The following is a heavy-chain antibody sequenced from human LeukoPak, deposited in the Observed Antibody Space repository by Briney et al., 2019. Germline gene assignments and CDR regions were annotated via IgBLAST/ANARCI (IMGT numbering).Heavy chain of an antibody. CDR3: ARTVVVTAIHYFDY. D-gene: IGHD2-21*02. CDR1: GDSISSYY. J-gene: IGHJ4*02. V-gene: IGHV4-4*09. CDR2: IYTIGST. Sequence: SEALSLTCTVSGDSISSYYWSWIRQPPGKGLEWIGYIYTIGSTNYNPSLESRVTISVDTSKNHFSLKLSSVTAADTAVYYCARTVVVTAIHYFDYWGQGTLVTLSS.